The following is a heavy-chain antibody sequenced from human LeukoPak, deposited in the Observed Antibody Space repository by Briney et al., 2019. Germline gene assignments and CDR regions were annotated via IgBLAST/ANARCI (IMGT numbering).Heavy chain of an antibody. J-gene: IGHJ4*02. D-gene: IGHD3-16*02. CDR1: GLKFDDHG. Sequence: PGGSLRLSCAVSGLKFDDHGMSWVRQVPGKGLEWVSGPDWIGASTTYADSVKGRFTISRDNARNSLYLQMNSLKVEDTAFYFCATGYYRTFDYWGQGTLVTVSS. CDR2: PDWIGAST. V-gene: IGHV3-20*04. CDR3: ATGYYRTFDY.